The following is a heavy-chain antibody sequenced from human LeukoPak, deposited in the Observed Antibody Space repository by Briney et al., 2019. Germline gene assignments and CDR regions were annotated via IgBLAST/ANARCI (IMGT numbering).Heavy chain of an antibody. V-gene: IGHV4-39*07. D-gene: IGHD1-7*01. CDR3: TRITGTSLIDY. CDR2: IYHSGST. Sequence: PSETLSLTCTVSGGSISSSSYYWGWLRQPPGKGLEWIGSIYHSGSTYYNPSLKSRVTISVDTSKNQFSLKLSSVTAADTAVYYCTRITGTSLIDYWGQGTLVTVSS. CDR1: GGSISSSSYY. J-gene: IGHJ4*02.